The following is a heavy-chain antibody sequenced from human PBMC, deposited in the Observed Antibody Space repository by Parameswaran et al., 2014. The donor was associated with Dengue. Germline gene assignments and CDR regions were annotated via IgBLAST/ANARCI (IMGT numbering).Heavy chain of an antibody. Sequence: WIRQPPGKGLEWVSYISSSSSTIYYADSVKGRFTISRDNAKNSLYLQMNSLRAEDTAVYYCARDSGSGYYYGHDAFDIWGQGTMVTVSS. V-gene: IGHV3-48*04. CDR2: ISSSSSTI. J-gene: IGHJ3*02. CDR3: ARDSGSGYYYGHDAFDI. D-gene: IGHD3-22*01.